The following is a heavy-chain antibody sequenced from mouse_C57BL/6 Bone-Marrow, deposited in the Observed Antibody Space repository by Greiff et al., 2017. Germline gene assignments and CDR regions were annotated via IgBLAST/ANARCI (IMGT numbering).Heavy chain of an antibody. CDR2: IWGVGST. D-gene: IGHD4-1*01. V-gene: IGHV2-6*01. Sequence: VMLVESGPGLVAPSPSLSITCTVSGFSLTSYGVDWVRQSPGKGLEWLGVIWGVGSTNYNSALKSRLSISKDNSKSQVFLKMNSLQTDDTAMYYCASSLTYYAMDYWGQGTSVTVSS. CDR1: GFSLTSYG. CDR3: ASSLTYYAMDY. J-gene: IGHJ4*01.